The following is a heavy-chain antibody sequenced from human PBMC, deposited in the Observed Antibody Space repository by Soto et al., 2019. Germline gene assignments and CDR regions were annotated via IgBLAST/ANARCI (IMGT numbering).Heavy chain of an antibody. V-gene: IGHV1-18*01. D-gene: IGHD5-12*01. Sequence: QVQLVQSGGEVKKPGASVKVSCKASGYTFTIYGSNWVRQAPGQGLEWMGWISPDNGNTNYAQKLQGRVTMTTDASMRTAYMELRSLRSDDTAVYYCARALGYSGYAGMDVWGQGTTVTVSS. J-gene: IGHJ6*02. CDR3: ARALGYSGYAGMDV. CDR1: GYTFTIYG. CDR2: ISPDNGNT.